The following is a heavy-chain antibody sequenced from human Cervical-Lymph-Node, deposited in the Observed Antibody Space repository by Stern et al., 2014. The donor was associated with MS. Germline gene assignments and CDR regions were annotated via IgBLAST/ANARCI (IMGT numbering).Heavy chain of an antibody. CDR2: FIPIFGTT. CDR3: ARDNDDNGMDV. J-gene: IGHJ6*02. V-gene: IGHV1-69*01. D-gene: IGHD2-8*01. Sequence: VQLVQSGAEVKKPGSSVKVSCKASGGTFINHAISWVRQAPGQGLEWMGGFIPIFGTTHYAQKFQGRVTITADESASTAYMELSSLRSQDTAVYFCARDNDDNGMDVWGQGTTVIVSS. CDR1: GGTFINHA.